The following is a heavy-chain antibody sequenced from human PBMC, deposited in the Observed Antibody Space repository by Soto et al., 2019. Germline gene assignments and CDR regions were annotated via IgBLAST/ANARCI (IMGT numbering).Heavy chain of an antibody. CDR2: INPNSGGT. J-gene: IGHJ6*02. CDR1: GYTFTGYY. CDR3: ARAGYYDSSGYSNAPFYYGMDG. D-gene: IGHD3-22*01. Sequence: ASVKVSCKASGYTFTGYYMHWVRQAPGQGLEWMGWINPNSGGTNYAQKFQGWVTMTRDTSISTAYMELSRLRSDDTAVYYCARAGYYDSSGYSNAPFYYGMDGWGQGTTVTVSS. V-gene: IGHV1-2*04.